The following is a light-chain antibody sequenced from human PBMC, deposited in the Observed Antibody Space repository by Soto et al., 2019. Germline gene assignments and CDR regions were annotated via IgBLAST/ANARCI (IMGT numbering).Light chain of an antibody. V-gene: IGKV3-20*01. CDR1: QSISSTY. CDR2: GAS. CDR3: QQYGGSLT. Sequence: EIVLTQSPGTLSLSPGERATLSCRASQSISSTYLAWYQQKRGQAPRLLIYGASSRATGIPDRFSGSGSGTDFTLTNSRLEPEDFALYYCQQYGGSLTFGGGTKVEIK. J-gene: IGKJ4*01.